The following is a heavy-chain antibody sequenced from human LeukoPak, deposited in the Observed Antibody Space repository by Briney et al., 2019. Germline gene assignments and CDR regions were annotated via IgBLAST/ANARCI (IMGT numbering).Heavy chain of an antibody. CDR2: IKSKTDGGTT. D-gene: IGHD2-2*01. Sequence: GGSLRLSCAASGFTFSNAWMSWVRQAPGKGLEWVGRIKSKTDGGTTDYAAPVKGRFTISRDDSKNTLYLQMNSLKTEDTAVYYCTTAREHQLRNDAFDIWGQGTMVTVSS. V-gene: IGHV3-15*01. J-gene: IGHJ3*02. CDR3: TTAREHQLRNDAFDI. CDR1: GFTFSNAW.